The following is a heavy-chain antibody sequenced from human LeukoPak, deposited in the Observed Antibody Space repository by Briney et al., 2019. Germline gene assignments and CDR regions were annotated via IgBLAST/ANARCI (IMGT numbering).Heavy chain of an antibody. Sequence: TGGSLRLSCAASGFTFSSYSMNWVRQAPGKGLEWVSYISSSSSTIYYADSVKGRFTISRDNAKNSLYLQMNSLRAEDTAVYYCARDRQVDFWSGYYLGYFDYWGQGTLVTVSS. D-gene: IGHD3-3*01. CDR3: ARDRQVDFWSGYYLGYFDY. J-gene: IGHJ4*02. V-gene: IGHV3-48*01. CDR2: ISSSSSTI. CDR1: GFTFSSYS.